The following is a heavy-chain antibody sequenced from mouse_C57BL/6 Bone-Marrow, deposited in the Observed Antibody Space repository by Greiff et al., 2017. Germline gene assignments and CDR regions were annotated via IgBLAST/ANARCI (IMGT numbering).Heavy chain of an antibody. CDR1: GYTFTGYW. D-gene: IGHD2-4*01. Sequence: QVQLKQSGAELMKPGASVKLSCKATGYTFTGYWIEWVKQRPGHGLEWIGEILPGSGSTNYNEKFKGKATFTADTSSNTAYMQLSSLTTEDAAIYNGARETLYYDYDGDDWGQGTTLTVSS. CDR2: ILPGSGST. J-gene: IGHJ2*01. V-gene: IGHV1-9*01. CDR3: ARETLYYDYDGDD.